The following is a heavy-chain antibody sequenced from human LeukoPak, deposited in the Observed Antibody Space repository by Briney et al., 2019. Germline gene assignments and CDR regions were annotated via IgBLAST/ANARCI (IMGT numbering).Heavy chain of an antibody. V-gene: IGHV1-69*06. CDR3: ARGRLPPGTHSAYYHMDV. Sequence: SVKVSCKASGGTFGSYSVTWVRQAPGQGLEWMGGITPMFGTTDSAKQFRGRVAISADTSTNTAFLDLASLRSDDTAVYFCARGRLPPGTHSAYYHMDVWGKGTTVIVSS. CDR2: ITPMFGTT. D-gene: IGHD4-11*01. CDR1: GGTFGSYS. J-gene: IGHJ6*03.